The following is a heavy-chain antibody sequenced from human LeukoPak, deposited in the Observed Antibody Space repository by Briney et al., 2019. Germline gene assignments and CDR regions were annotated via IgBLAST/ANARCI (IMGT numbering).Heavy chain of an antibody. Sequence: PGGSLRLSCAASGFTFSSYSMNWVRQAPGKGLEWVSYISSSSTIYYADSVKGRFTISRDNAKNSLYLQMNSLRDEDTAVYYCAAFLEWLFTFEPWGQGTLVTVSS. CDR2: ISSSSTI. D-gene: IGHD3-3*02. J-gene: IGHJ5*02. CDR3: AAFLEWLFTFEP. CDR1: GFTFSSYS. V-gene: IGHV3-48*02.